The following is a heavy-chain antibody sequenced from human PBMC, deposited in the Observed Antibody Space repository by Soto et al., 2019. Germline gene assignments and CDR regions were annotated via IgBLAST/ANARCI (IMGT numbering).Heavy chain of an antibody. CDR1: GGTFSSYA. V-gene: IGHV1-69*13. CDR3: ARHTTAVEHGYFDY. J-gene: IGHJ4*02. CDR2: IIPIFGTA. D-gene: IGHD4-4*01. Sequence: ASVKVSCKASGGTFSSYAISWVRQAPGQGLEWMGGIIPIFGTANYAQKFQGRVTITADESTSTAYMELSSLRSEDTAVYYCARHTTAVEHGYFDYWGQGTLVTVSS.